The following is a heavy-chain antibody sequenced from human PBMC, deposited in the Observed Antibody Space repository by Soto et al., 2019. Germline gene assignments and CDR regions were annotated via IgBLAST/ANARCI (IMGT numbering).Heavy chain of an antibody. CDR3: AKDFRRLGYCSGGSCLDDAFDI. V-gene: IGHV3-23*01. D-gene: IGHD2-15*01. J-gene: IGHJ3*02. CDR1: GFTFSSYA. CDR2: ISGSGGST. Sequence: GGSLRLSCAASGFTFSSYAMSWVRQAPGKGLEWVSAISGSGGSTYYADTVKGQFTISRDNSKNTLYLQMNSLRAEDTAVYYCAKDFRRLGYCSGGSCLDDAFDIWGQGTMVTVSS.